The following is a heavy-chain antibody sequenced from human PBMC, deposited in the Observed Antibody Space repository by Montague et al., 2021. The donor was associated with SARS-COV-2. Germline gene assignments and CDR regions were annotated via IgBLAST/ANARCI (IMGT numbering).Heavy chain of an antibody. D-gene: IGHD2-2*01. CDR1: GGSVTSGDYY. J-gene: IGHJ3*02. CDR2: IYKTGRT. CDR3: ATEMPAYDVFDI. V-gene: IGHV4-61*08. Sequence: SETLSLTCTVSGGSVTSGDYYWTWIRQPPGRGLEWIGYIYKTGRTNYNPSLKSRVTISMDTSKNQFSLGVDSVSAADTAVYYCATEMPAYDVFDIWGQGTMVTVPS.